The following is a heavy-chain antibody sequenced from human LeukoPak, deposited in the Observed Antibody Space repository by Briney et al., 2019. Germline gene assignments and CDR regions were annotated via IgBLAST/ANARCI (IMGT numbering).Heavy chain of an antibody. CDR2: IYYSGST. CDR3: ARHPGSYHDPIDY. CDR1: GGSISSSSYY. J-gene: IGHJ4*02. D-gene: IGHD3-10*01. V-gene: IGHV4-39*01. Sequence: MSSETLSLTCTVSGGSISSSSYYWGWTRQPPGKGLEWIGSIYYSGSTYYNPSLKSRVTISVDTSKNQFSLKLSSVTAADTAVYYCARHPGSYHDPIDYWGQGTLVTVSS.